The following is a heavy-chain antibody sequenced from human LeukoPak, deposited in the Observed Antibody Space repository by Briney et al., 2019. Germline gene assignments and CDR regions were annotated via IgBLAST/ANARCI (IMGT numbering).Heavy chain of an antibody. D-gene: IGHD3-10*01. CDR2: IYYSGNT. CDR3: ARERLIRGVAPFDY. J-gene: IGHJ4*02. CDR1: GGSINSRGYY. V-gene: IGHV4-31*03. Sequence: SETLSLTCTVSGGSINSRGYYWNWIRQHPGRGLEWIGYIYYSGNTNYNPSLKSRVTISIDTSKTQFSLKLISVTAADTAVYCCARERLIRGVAPFDYWGQGALVTVSS.